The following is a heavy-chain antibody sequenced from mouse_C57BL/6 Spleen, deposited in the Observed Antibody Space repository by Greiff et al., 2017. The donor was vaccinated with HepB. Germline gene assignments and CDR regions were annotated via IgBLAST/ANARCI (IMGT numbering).Heavy chain of an antibody. V-gene: IGHV5-17*01. Sequence: EVKLQESGGGLVKPGGSLKLSCAASGFTFSDYGMHWVRQAPEKGLEWVAYISSGSSTIYYADTVKGRFTISRDNAKNTLFLQMTSLRSEDTAMYYCARGLRRDGGLDYWGQGTTLTVSS. D-gene: IGHD2-4*01. J-gene: IGHJ2*01. CDR1: GFTFSDYG. CDR3: ARGLRRDGGLDY. CDR2: ISSGSSTI.